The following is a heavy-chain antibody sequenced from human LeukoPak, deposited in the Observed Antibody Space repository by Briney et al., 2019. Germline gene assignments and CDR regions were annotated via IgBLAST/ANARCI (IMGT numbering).Heavy chain of an antibody. CDR2: IYTTGST. CDR3: ARVGIQNWFDP. D-gene: IGHD1-1*01. V-gene: IGHV4-61*02. CDR1: GDSISSGSYY. J-gene: IGHJ5*02. Sequence: SQTLSLTCTVSGDSISSGSYYCSWIRQPAGKGLEWIGRIYTTGSTNYNPSLESRVTISVDTSKNQFSLRLSSVTAADTAVYYCARVGIQNWFDPWGQGTLVTVSS.